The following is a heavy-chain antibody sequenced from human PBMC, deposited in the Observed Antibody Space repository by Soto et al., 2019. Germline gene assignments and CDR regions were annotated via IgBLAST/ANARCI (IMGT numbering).Heavy chain of an antibody. J-gene: IGHJ4*02. CDR1: GGSISSGGYY. CDR2: IYYSGST. D-gene: IGHD6-13*01. V-gene: IGHV4-31*03. CDR3: ARVCNSQQLVYYFDY. Sequence: QVQLQESGPGLVKPSQTLSLTCTVSGGSISSGGYYWSWIRQHPGKGLEWIGYIYYSGSTYYNPSLKSRVTISGDTSKNQFSLKLSSVTAADTAVYYCARVCNSQQLVYYFDYWGQGTLVTVSS.